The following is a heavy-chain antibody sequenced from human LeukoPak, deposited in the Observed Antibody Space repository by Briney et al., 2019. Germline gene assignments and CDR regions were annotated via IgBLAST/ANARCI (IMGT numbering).Heavy chain of an antibody. V-gene: IGHV3-21*04. D-gene: IGHD1-26*01. CDR2: ISSSSSYI. CDR1: GFTFSSYS. CDR3: ARALLVSGGYSGSDY. J-gene: IGHJ4*02. Sequence: GGSLRLSCAASGFTFSSYSMNWVRQAPGKGLEWVSSISSSSSYIYYADSVKGRFTISRDNAKNSLYLQMNSLRAEDTAVYYCARALLVSGGYSGSDYWGQGTLVTVSS.